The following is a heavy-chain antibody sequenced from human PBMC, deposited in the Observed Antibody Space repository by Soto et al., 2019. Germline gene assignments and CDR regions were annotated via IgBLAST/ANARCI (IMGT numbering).Heavy chain of an antibody. Sequence: QVQLVESGGGVVQPGRSLRLSCAASGFTFSSYGMHWVRQAPGKGLEWVAGIWYDGSNKYYADSVKGRFTISRDNSKNTLYLQMNSLRAEDTAVYYCARGDTLSGDDWYFDLWGRGTLVTVSS. CDR3: ARGDTLSGDDWYFDL. CDR1: GFTFSSYG. V-gene: IGHV3-33*01. D-gene: IGHD7-27*01. CDR2: IWYDGSNK. J-gene: IGHJ2*01.